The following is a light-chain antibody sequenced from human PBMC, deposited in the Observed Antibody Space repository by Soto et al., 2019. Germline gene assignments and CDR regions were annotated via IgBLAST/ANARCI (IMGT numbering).Light chain of an antibody. CDR3: QQYNTWHLT. J-gene: IGKJ4*01. CDR2: AAS. CDR1: QSVSVN. V-gene: IGKV3-15*01. Sequence: EIVMTQSPATLSLSPGDRATLSCRASQSVSVNLAWYQQKPGQAPRLLIYAASTGATGIPARFSGSGSGTEFTLTISSLESEDFAVYFCQQYNTWHLTFGGGTKVEIK.